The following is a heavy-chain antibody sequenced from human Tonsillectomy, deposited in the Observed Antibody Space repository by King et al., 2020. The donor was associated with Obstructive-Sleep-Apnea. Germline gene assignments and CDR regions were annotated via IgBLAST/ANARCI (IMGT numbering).Heavy chain of an antibody. J-gene: IGHJ4*02. V-gene: IGHV3-23*04. D-gene: IGHD3-3*01. CDR1: GFTFNNYV. Sequence: VQLVESGGALVQPGGSLRLSCAASGFTFNNYVMTWVRQAPGKGLEWVSSIEAHGDSTYSADSVKGRFTISRDNSKNTLYLQMNKVRAEDTAIYYCATSWSGYYYFDYWGQGSLVTVSS. CDR3: ATSWSGYYYFDY. CDR2: IEAHGDST.